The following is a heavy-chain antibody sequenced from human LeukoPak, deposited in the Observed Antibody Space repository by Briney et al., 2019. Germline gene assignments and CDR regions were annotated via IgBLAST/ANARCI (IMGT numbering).Heavy chain of an antibody. CDR3: AKPLRSSVGSSGQQGY. V-gene: IGHV3-23*01. CDR1: GFTFSSYA. D-gene: IGHD3-22*01. J-gene: IGHJ4*02. Sequence: HSGGSLRLSCAASGFTFSSYAMSWVRQAPGRGLEWVSAISGRDGRTYYTDSVKGRFTISRDNSRDTLYLQMNSLRAEDAAVYNCAKPLRSSVGSSGQQGYWGQGTLVTVSS. CDR2: ISGRDGRT.